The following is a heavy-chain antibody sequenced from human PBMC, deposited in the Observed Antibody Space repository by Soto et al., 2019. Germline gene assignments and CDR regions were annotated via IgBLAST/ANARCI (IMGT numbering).Heavy chain of an antibody. V-gene: IGHV3-21*01. CDR3: VRDGGGATADYYYGMDV. CDR2: ISNSGSYI. CDR1: GFTFSSYS. Sequence: GGSLRLSCAASGFTFSSYSMNWVRQAPGKGLEWVSFISNSGSYIVNGDSVKGRFSISRDNAKNSLYLQMNSLRAEDTAVYYCVRDGGGATADYYYGMDVWGQGTTVTVS. D-gene: IGHD1-26*01. J-gene: IGHJ6*02.